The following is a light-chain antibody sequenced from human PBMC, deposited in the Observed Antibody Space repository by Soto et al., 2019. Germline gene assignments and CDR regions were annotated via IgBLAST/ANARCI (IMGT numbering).Light chain of an antibody. Sequence: QSVLTQPPSVSAAPGQTVTISCSGSSSNIGNNYVSWYQQLPRTAPKLLIYENNKRPSGIPDRFSGSKSGTSATLGITGLQTGDEADYYCGTWDSSLSAVVFGGGTKLTVL. V-gene: IGLV1-51*02. CDR2: ENN. CDR1: SSNIGNNY. J-gene: IGLJ2*01. CDR3: GTWDSSLSAVV.